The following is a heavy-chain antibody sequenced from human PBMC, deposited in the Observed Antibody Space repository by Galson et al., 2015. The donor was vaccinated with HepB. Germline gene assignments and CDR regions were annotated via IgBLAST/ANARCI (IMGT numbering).Heavy chain of an antibody. CDR1: GFTVRSNY. CDR2: IYTGGDT. CDR3: ATSTKWSGYFDT. D-gene: IGHD2-15*01. V-gene: IGHV3-53*01. Sequence: SLRLSCAASGFTVRSNYMTWVRQAPGKGLECVSVIYTGGDTRYADSVTGRFTISRDNSKNTVYLQMNSLRGADTAVYYCATSTKWSGYFDTWGRGTLVTVPS. J-gene: IGHJ4*02.